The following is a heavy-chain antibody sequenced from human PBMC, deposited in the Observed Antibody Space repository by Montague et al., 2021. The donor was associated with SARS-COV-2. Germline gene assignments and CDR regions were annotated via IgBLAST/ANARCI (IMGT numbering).Heavy chain of an antibody. V-gene: IGHV2-5*02. CDR1: GFSLSSSGVG. D-gene: IGHD2/OR15-2a*01. Sequence: PALVKPTQTLTLTCTFSGFSLSSSGVGVGWICQPPGKAPEWLAHIYWDDDTRYSPPLKSRLTVTKGTSKNRVVLTLTNMDTVDTATYFCAHIRRMYYFDDWGQGTLVA. J-gene: IGHJ4*02. CDR3: AHIRRMYYFDD. CDR2: IYWDDDT.